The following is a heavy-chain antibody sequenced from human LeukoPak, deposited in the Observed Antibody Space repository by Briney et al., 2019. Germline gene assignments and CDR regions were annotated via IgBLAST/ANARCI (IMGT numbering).Heavy chain of an antibody. CDR2: ITGTHYTT. V-gene: IGHV3-23*01. D-gene: IGHD4-17*01. J-gene: IGHJ5*02. Sequence: GGSLRLSCAASRFTFSTFAMTWVRQAPGKGLEWVSSITGTHYTTYNTDSVKGRFTISRDNSKNTLYLQMNSLRADDTAVYYCTKDPNGDYVGAFDPWGQGTLVTVSS. CDR1: RFTFSTFA. CDR3: TKDPNGDYVGAFDP.